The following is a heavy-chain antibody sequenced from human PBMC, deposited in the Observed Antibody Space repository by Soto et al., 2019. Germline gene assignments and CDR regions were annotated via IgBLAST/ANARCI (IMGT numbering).Heavy chain of an antibody. D-gene: IGHD5-12*01. J-gene: IGHJ6*02. V-gene: IGHV7-4-1*01. CDR1: GYTFSSYA. CDR2: INTDTGNP. CDR3: ARGGNSGYDYYYYGMDV. Sequence: ASVKVSCKASGYTFSSYALNWVRQAPGQGLEWMGWINTDTGNPTHVQGFTGRFVFSLDTSVNTAYLQICSLKAEHTAVYYCARGGNSGYDYYYYGMDVWGQGTTVTVSS.